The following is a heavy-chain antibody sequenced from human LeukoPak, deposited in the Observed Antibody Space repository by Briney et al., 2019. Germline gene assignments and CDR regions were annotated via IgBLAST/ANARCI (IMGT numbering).Heavy chain of an antibody. D-gene: IGHD3-3*01. V-gene: IGHV3-30*02. J-gene: IGHJ3*02. CDR3: AHHGGGTIRIAAFDI. Sequence: GGSLRLSCAASGFTFSSYGMHWVRQAPGKGLEWVAFIRYDGSNKYYADSVKGRFTISRDNSKNTLYLQLNSLRAEDTAIYYCAHHGGGTIRIAAFDIWGQGTMVTVSS. CDR1: GFTFSSYG. CDR2: IRYDGSNK.